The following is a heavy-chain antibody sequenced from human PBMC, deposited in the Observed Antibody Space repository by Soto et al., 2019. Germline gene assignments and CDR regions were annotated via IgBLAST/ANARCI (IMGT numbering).Heavy chain of an antibody. CDR3: TRANWYSEY. V-gene: IGHV4-59*11. CDR1: GGSISNHY. CDR2: IYYNGNT. Sequence: PSETLSLTCTVSGGSISNHYWSWIRQPPGKRLEWIGYIYYNGNTNYNPPLKSRVTMSVDTSKNQISLKLSSVTAADTAVYYCTRANWYSEYWGQGTLVTVSS. J-gene: IGHJ4*02. D-gene: IGHD7-27*01.